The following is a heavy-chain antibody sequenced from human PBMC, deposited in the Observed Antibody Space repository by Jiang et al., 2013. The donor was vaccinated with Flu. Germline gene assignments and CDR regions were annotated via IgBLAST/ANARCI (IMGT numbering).Heavy chain of an antibody. CDR1: GFTFSSYE. CDR2: ISSSGSTI. Sequence: QLLESGGGLVQPGGSLRLSCAASGFTFSSYEMNWVRQAPGKGLEWVSYISSSGSTIYYADSVKGRFTISRDNAKNSLYLQMNSLRAEDTAVYYCARESFGDYVSGYAFDIWGQGTMVTVSS. D-gene: IGHD4-17*01. CDR3: ARESFGDYVSGYAFDI. V-gene: IGHV3-48*03. J-gene: IGHJ3*02.